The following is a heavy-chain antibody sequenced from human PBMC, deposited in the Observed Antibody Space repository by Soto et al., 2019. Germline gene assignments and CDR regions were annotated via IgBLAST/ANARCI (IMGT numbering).Heavy chain of an antibody. CDR1: GYTFTSYA. Sequence: ASVKVSCKASGYTFTSYAMHWVRQAPGQRLEWMGWINAGNGNTKYSQKFQGRVTITRDTSASTAYMELSSLRSEDTAVYYCARDHRAVACIDYWGQGTLGTVSS. CDR2: INAGNGNT. J-gene: IGHJ4*02. V-gene: IGHV1-3*01. D-gene: IGHD6-19*01. CDR3: ARDHRAVACIDY.